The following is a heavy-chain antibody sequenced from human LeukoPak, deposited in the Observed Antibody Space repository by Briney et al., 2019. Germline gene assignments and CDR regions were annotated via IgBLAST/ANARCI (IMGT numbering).Heavy chain of an antibody. V-gene: IGHV3-30*02. CDR3: ARDSPLLWFGESRLRYFDY. J-gene: IGHJ4*02. CDR1: GFTFSSYG. Sequence: GGSLRLSCAASGFTFSSYGMHWVRQAPGKGLDWVAFIRYDGSNKYYADSVRGRFTISRDNSKNTLYLQMNSLRAEDTAVYYCARDSPLLWFGESRLRYFDYWGQGTLVTVSS. D-gene: IGHD3-10*01. CDR2: IRYDGSNK.